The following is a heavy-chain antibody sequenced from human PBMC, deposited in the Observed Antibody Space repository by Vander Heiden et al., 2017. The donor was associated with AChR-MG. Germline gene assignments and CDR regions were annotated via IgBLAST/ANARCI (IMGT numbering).Heavy chain of an antibody. CDR3: ARMQYSSGWYGTFWYFDY. V-gene: IGHV4-4*02. CDR1: GDSIRSSNW. Sequence: QVQLQESGPGLVKPSGTLSLTCAVSGDSIRSSNWWSWVRQPPGKGLEWIGKIYHSGSTNYNPSLKSRVTISVDKSKNQFSLKLSSVTAADTAVYYCARMQYSSGWYGTFWYFDYWGQGTLVTVSS. D-gene: IGHD6-19*01. J-gene: IGHJ4*02. CDR2: IYHSGST.